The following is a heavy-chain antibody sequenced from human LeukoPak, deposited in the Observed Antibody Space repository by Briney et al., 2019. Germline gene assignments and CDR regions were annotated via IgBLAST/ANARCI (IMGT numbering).Heavy chain of an antibody. D-gene: IGHD4-23*01. J-gene: IGHJ6*02. CDR2: MNPNSGNT. CDR1: GYTFTSYD. Sequence: ASVTVSCKASGYTFTSYDINWVRQATGQGLEWMGWMNPNSGNTGYAQKFQGRVTMTRNTSISTAYMELSSLRSEDTAVYYCARGYGGLYHYYGMDVWGQGTTVTVSS. V-gene: IGHV1-8*01. CDR3: ARGYGGLYHYYGMDV.